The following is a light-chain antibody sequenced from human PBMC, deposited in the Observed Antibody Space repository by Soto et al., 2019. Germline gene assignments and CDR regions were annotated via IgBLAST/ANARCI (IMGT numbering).Light chain of an antibody. CDR3: QQYGSSPLLT. CDR2: GAS. Sequence: EIVLTQSPGTLSLSPGERATLSCRASQSVSSSYLAWYQQKPGQAPRLLIYGASSRATGIPDRFSGSGSGTDFTLTISRLEPEDVVVYYCQQYGSSPLLTFGGGTKVEIK. J-gene: IGKJ4*01. CDR1: QSVSSSY. V-gene: IGKV3-20*01.